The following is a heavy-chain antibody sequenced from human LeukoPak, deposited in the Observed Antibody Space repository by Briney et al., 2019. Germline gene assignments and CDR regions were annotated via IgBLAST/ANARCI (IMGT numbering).Heavy chain of an antibody. CDR2: IYYSGST. V-gene: IGHV4-59*01. D-gene: IGHD3-9*01. J-gene: IGHJ2*01. CDR3: ARQYNEILTGYYRGELYWYFDL. Sequence: PETLSLTCTVSGGSISSYYWSWIRQPPGKGLEWIGYIYYSGSTNYNPSLKSRVTISVDTSKNQFSLKLSSVTAADTAVYYCARQYNEILTGYYRGELYWYFDLWGRGTLVTVSS. CDR1: GGSISSYY.